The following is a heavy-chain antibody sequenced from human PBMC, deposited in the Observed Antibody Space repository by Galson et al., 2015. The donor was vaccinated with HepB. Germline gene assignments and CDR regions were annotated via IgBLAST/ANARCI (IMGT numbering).Heavy chain of an antibody. D-gene: IGHD1-26*01. Sequence: SVKVSCKASGGTFSSYAISWVRQAPGQGLEWMGRIIPILGIANYAQKFQGRVTITADKSTSTAYMELSSLRSEDTAVYYCARDLSIVSGSCDFDYWGQGTLVTVSS. CDR3: ARDLSIVSGSCDFDY. J-gene: IGHJ4*02. V-gene: IGHV1-69*04. CDR1: GGTFSSYA. CDR2: IIPILGIA.